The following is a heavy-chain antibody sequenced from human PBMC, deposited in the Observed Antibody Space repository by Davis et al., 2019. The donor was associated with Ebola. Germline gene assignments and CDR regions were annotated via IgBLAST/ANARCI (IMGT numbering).Heavy chain of an antibody. J-gene: IGHJ6*02. CDR2: INHSGST. CDR1: GGSFSGYY. D-gene: IGHD4-23*01. V-gene: IGHV4-34*01. Sequence: MPSETLSLTCAVYGGSFSGYYWSWIRQPPGKGLEWIGEINHSGSTNYNPSLKSRVTISLDTSKNQFSLTLTSVTAADPGVYYCARWGSLADPYYYGMNLWGHGTPVTVSS. CDR3: ARWGSLADPYYYGMNL.